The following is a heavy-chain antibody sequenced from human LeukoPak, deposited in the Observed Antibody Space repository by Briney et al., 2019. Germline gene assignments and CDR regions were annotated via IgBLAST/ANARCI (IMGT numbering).Heavy chain of an antibody. CDR1: GDSVSSGVYY. V-gene: IGHV4-61*08. Sequence: SETLSLTCTVSGDSVSSGVYYSSWIRQPPGKGLEWVGYISYSGSTNYNPSLKRRVTISMDTSKKQFSLILNSVTAADTAVYYCARGSGGYCGSWGQGTLVTVSS. CDR3: ARGSGGYCGS. D-gene: IGHD1-26*01. J-gene: IGHJ5*02. CDR2: ISYSGST.